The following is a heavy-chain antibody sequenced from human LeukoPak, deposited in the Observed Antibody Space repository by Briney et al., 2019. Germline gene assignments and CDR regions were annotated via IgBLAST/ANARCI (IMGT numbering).Heavy chain of an antibody. Sequence: PSQTLSLTCTVSGGSISSGGYYWSWIRQPPGKGLEWIGYIYHSGSTYYNPSLKSRVTISVDRSKNQFSLKLSSVTAADTAVYYCVRGATGAFDIWGQGTMVTVSS. J-gene: IGHJ3*02. CDR2: IYHSGST. D-gene: IGHD1-26*01. V-gene: IGHV4-30-2*01. CDR1: GGSISSGGYY. CDR3: VRGATGAFDI.